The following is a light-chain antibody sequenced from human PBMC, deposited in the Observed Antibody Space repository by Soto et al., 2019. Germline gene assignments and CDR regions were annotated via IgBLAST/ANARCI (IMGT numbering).Light chain of an antibody. V-gene: IGKV2-30*01. CDR3: MQGTHWPLT. CDR1: QSLVYSDGNTY. CDR2: KVS. Sequence: DVMMTQSPLSLPVTLGQPASISCRSSQSLVYSDGNTYLSWFQQRPGQSPRRLIYKVSNRDSGVPDRFSGSGSRTDFTLKISRVEAEDVGVYYCMQGTHWPLTFGQGKRLDIK. J-gene: IGKJ5*01.